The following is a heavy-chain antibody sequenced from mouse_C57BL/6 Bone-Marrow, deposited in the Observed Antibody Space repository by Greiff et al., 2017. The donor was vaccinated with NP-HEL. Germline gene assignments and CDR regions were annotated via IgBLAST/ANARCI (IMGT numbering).Heavy chain of an antibody. Sequence: EVQLVESGGDLVKPGGSLKLSCAASGFTFSSYGMSWVRQTPDQRLEWVATISSGGSYTYYPDSLKGRFTISRDNAKNTLYLQMSSLKSEDTAMYYCARPGGSSHYAMDCWGQGTSVTVSS. V-gene: IGHV5-6*01. CDR1: GFTFSSYG. J-gene: IGHJ4*01. D-gene: IGHD1-1*01. CDR3: ARPGGSSHYAMDC. CDR2: ISSGGSYT.